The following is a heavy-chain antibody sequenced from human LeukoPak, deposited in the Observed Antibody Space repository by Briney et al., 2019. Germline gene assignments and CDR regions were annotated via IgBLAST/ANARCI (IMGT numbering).Heavy chain of an antibody. D-gene: IGHD4-23*01. J-gene: IGHJ4*02. CDR1: GFTFSSYA. CDR2: ISGSGGST. CDR3: AKDLAVVPRYYFDY. V-gene: IGHV3-23*01. Sequence: GGSLRLSCAASGFTFSSYAMSWVRQASGKGLEWVSAISGSGGSTYYADSVKGRFTISRDNSKNTLYLQMNSLRAEDTAVYYCAKDLAVVPRYYFDYWGQGTLVTVSS.